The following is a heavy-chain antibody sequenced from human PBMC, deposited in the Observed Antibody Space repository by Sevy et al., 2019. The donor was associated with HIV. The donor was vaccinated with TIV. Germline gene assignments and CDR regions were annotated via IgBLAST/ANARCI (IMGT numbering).Heavy chain of an antibody. Sequence: ASVKVSCKASGYTFTDYYLHWVRQAPGQGLEWMGWINPNSGGTNYAQEFQGRVTMTRDPSINTTDMELSGLTSGDTAIYYCARDGHYHFWSGPSGYFDYWGQGTLVTVSS. D-gene: IGHD3-3*01. J-gene: IGHJ4*02. CDR1: GYTFTDYY. CDR3: ARDGHYHFWSGPSGYFDY. CDR2: INPNSGGT. V-gene: IGHV1-2*02.